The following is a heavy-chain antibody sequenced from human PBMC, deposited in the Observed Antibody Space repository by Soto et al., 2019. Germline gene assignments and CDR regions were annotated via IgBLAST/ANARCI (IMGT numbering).Heavy chain of an antibody. V-gene: IGHV3-33*01. CDR3: ARALGIAVVDS. J-gene: IGHJ4*02. CDR2: IWYDGGNK. Sequence: QVQLAESGGGVVQPGRSLRLSCIASGFTFSNYGMHWVRQAPGKGLEWVAVIWYDGGNKYYADSAKGRFTISRDNSKNTLYLQMNSLRAEDTALYFCARALGIAVVDSWGQGTLVTVSS. CDR1: GFTFSNYG. D-gene: IGHD6-19*01.